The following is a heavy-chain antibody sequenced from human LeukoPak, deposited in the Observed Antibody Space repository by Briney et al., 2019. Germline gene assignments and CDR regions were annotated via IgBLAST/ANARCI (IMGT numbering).Heavy chain of an antibody. J-gene: IGHJ4*02. Sequence: SETLSLTCAVYGGSFSGYYWSWIRQPPGKGLEWIGEINHSGSTKYNPSLKSRVTISVDASKNQFSLKLSSVTAADTAVYYCATGVAQWLMPLFGYWGQGTLAPASS. CDR2: INHSGST. D-gene: IGHD6-19*01. CDR1: GGSFSGYY. V-gene: IGHV4-34*01. CDR3: ATGVAQWLMPLFGY.